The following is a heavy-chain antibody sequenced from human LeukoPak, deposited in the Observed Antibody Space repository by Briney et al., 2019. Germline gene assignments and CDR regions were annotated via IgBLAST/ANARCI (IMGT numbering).Heavy chain of an antibody. CDR3: AREIRSGGFDYDFWSGYYRTREYFDY. CDR2: INPNSGGT. Sequence: ASVKVSCKASGYTFSGYYIHWVRQAPEQGLEWVGWINPNSGGTKYAQKFQGRVTMTRDTSISTAYMELSRLRSDDTAVYYCAREIRSGGFDYDFWSGYYRTREYFDYWGQGTLVTVSS. D-gene: IGHD3-3*01. V-gene: IGHV1-2*02. J-gene: IGHJ4*02. CDR1: GYTFSGYY.